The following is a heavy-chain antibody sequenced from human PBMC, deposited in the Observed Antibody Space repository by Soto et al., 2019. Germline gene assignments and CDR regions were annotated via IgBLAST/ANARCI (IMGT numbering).Heavy chain of an antibody. J-gene: IGHJ5*01. Sequence: QITLKESGPTLVKPTQTLTLTCTFSGFSLSTHGVGVGWVRQPAGKALEWLALIYWDDDKRYSASLNSRLTITKGTSKNQLVLTMPNMDPVDTATYFCAHAMLYCTGGSCSTWLDSGGQGTLVTVSS. V-gene: IGHV2-5*02. CDR3: AHAMLYCTGGSCSTWLDS. D-gene: IGHD2-15*01. CDR2: IYWDDDK. CDR1: GFSLSTHGVG.